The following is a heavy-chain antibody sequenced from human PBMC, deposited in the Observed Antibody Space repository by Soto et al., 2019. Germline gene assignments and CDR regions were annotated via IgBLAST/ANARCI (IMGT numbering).Heavy chain of an antibody. D-gene: IGHD3-22*01. V-gene: IGHV1-18*01. CDR1: GYTFTSYG. Sequence: GASVKVSCKASGYTFTSYGISWVRQAPGQGLEWMGWISAYNGNTNYAQKLQGRVTMTTDTSTSTAYMELRSLRSDDTAVYYCARDLYYDSSGYQYGMDVWGQGTTVTVSS. J-gene: IGHJ6*02. CDR2: ISAYNGNT. CDR3: ARDLYYDSSGYQYGMDV.